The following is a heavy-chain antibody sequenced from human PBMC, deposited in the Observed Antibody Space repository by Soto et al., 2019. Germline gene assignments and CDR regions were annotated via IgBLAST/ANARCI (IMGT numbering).Heavy chain of an antibody. Sequence: SETLSLTCAVSGDSISSDKWWSWIRQPPGKGLQWIGEIYHSGSTKYNPSLKSRVIISVDTSKNQFSPKLSSVTAADTAVYYCASRNYYGSGSYHYYFDYWGQGTLVTVSS. V-gene: IGHV4-4*02. D-gene: IGHD3-10*01. CDR2: IYHSGST. CDR1: GDSISSDKW. CDR3: ASRNYYGSGSYHYYFDY. J-gene: IGHJ4*02.